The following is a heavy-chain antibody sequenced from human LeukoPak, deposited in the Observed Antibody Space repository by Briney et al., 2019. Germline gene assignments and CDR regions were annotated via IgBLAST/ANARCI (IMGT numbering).Heavy chain of an antibody. Sequence: GGSLRLSCAAPGVTLSSTYMRSVREAPGKGLECVLVIYSGSSTYYAASVKGRFTISRDNSNNTLYLQMNSLRAEDTAVDYCARGLDYWGQGTLVTVSS. J-gene: IGHJ4*02. CDR3: ARGLDY. CDR2: IYSGSST. V-gene: IGHV3-66*01. CDR1: GVTLSSTY.